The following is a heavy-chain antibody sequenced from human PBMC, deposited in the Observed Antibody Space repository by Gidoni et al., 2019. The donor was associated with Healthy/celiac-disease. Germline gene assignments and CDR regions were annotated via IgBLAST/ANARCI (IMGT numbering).Heavy chain of an antibody. D-gene: IGHD6-6*01. V-gene: IGHV2-26*01. CDR3: ARIRSTGLAIAAREADV. J-gene: IGHJ6*02. CDR2: IFSNDEK. CDR1: VFSLSNATMG. Sequence: QVTLKESGPVLVKPTAPLTLTCTVSVFSLSNATMGVIWIRQPPGKSLEWLAHIFSNDEKSYSTSLKTRITISKDTSKSQVVLTMTNMDPVETATYYCARIRSTGLAIAAREADVGGQGTTVTVSS.